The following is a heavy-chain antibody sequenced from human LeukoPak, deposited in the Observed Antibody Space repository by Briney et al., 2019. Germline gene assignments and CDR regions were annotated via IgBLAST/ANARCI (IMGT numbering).Heavy chain of an antibody. J-gene: IGHJ6*02. CDR2: ISSSSSTI. CDR1: GFTFSSYS. Sequence: GGSLRLSCAASGFTFSSYSMNWVRQAPGKGLEWVSYISSSSSTIYYADSVKGRFTISRGNAKNSLYLQMNSLRDEDTAVYYCAKSVAIYFYYGLDVWGQGTTVTVSS. D-gene: IGHD3-3*01. V-gene: IGHV3-48*02. CDR3: AKSVAIYFYYGLDV.